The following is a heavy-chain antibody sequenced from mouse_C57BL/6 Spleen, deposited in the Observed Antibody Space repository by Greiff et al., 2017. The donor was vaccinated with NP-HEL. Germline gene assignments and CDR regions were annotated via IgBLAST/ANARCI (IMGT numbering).Heavy chain of an antibody. Sequence: DVQLQESGAELVRPGASVKLSCTASGFNIKDYYMHWVKQRPEQGLEWIGRIDPEDGDTEYAPKFQGKDTMTADTSSNTAYLQLSSLTSEDTAVYYCTNFQYYYGSSYYAMDYWGQGTSVTVSS. V-gene: IGHV14-1*01. CDR3: TNFQYYYGSSYYAMDY. CDR2: IDPEDGDT. J-gene: IGHJ4*01. CDR1: GFNIKDYY. D-gene: IGHD1-1*01.